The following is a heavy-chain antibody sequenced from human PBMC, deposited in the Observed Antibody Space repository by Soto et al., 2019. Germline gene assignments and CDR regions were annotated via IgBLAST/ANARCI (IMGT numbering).Heavy chain of an antibody. V-gene: IGHV4-39*01. J-gene: IGHJ4*02. Sequence: QLQLQESGPGLVKPSETLSLTCTVSGGSISTTNYYWGWIRQPPGKGLEWIGSIYYSGSTYYSPSLKSRVTISVDTAKNQFSLKLRSVTAADTAMYYCARRGDAYSPDYWGQGTLVTVSS. CDR2: IYYSGST. CDR3: ARRGDAYSPDY. CDR1: GGSISTTNYY. D-gene: IGHD4-4*01.